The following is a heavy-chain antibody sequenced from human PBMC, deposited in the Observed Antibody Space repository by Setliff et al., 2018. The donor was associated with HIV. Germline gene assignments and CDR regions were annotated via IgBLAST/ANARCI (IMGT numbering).Heavy chain of an antibody. V-gene: IGHV1-18*01. J-gene: IGHJ5*02. CDR3: ARERSSTLRWFDP. CDR1: GYTFTGYG. D-gene: IGHD6-13*01. Sequence: ASVKVSCKASGYTFTGYGISWVRQAPGQGLEWMGWISAYNGNTNYAQKFQGRVTMTRDTPISTAYMELSRLRSDDTAVYYCARERSSTLRWFDPWGQGTLVTVSS. CDR2: ISAYNGNT.